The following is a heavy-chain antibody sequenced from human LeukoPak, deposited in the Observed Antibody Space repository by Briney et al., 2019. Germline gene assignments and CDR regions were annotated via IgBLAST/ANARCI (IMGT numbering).Heavy chain of an antibody. D-gene: IGHD2-15*01. CDR1: GYTFTSYG. CDR3: ARAPACSGGSCKPVDY. V-gene: IGHV1-18*01. CDR2: ISAYNGNT. Sequence: ASVTVSCKASGYTFTSYGISWVRQAPGQGLEWMGWISAYNGNTNYAQKLQGRVTMTTDTSTSTAYMELRSLRSDDTAVYYCARAPACSGGSCKPVDYWGQGTLVTVSS. J-gene: IGHJ4*02.